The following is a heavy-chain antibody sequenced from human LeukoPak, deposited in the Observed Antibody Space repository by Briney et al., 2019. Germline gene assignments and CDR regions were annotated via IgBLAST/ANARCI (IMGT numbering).Heavy chain of an antibody. CDR2: IYYSGST. J-gene: IGHJ5*02. D-gene: IGHD3-10*01. CDR1: GGSISSHY. V-gene: IGHV4-59*11. Sequence: SETLSLTCTVSGGSISSHYWSWIRQPPGKGLEWIGYIYYSGSTNYNPSLKSRVTISVDTSKNQFSLKLSSVTAADTAVYYCARDPSLSLMAEDDWFDPWGQGTLVTVSS. CDR3: ARDPSLSLMAEDDWFDP.